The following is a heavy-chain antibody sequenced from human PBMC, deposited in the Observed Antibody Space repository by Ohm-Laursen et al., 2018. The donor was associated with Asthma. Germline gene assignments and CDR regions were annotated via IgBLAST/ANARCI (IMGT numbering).Heavy chain of an antibody. D-gene: IGHD3-22*01. CDR2: IKSKTDGGKT. V-gene: IGHV3-15*01. CDR3: TTDRYYYDSSGYYPLNWFDP. CDR1: GFTFSNAW. Sequence: SLRLSCAASGFTFSNAWMSWVRQAPGKGLEWVGRIKSKTDGGKTDYAAPVKGRFTISRDDSKNTLYLQMNSLKTEDTAVYYCTTDRYYYDSSGYYPLNWFDPWGQGTLVTVSS. J-gene: IGHJ5*02.